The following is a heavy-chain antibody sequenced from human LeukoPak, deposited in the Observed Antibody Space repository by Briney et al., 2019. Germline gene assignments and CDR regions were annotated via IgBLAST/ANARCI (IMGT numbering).Heavy chain of an antibody. CDR1: GFTFSSYD. CDR2: IGTAGDT. J-gene: IGHJ3*02. CDR3: ARDGGYCTNGVCYAFDI. V-gene: IGHV3-13*01. D-gene: IGHD2-8*01. Sequence: GGSLRFSCAASGFTFSSYDMHWVRQATGKGLEWVSAIGTAGDTYYPGSVKGRFTISRENAKNSLYLQMNSLRAGDTAVYYCARDGGYCTNGVCYAFDIWGQGTMVTVSS.